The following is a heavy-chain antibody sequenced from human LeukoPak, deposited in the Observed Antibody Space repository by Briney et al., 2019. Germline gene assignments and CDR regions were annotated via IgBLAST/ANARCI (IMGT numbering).Heavy chain of an antibody. V-gene: IGHV4-34*01. CDR3: ASRSALTGYLYYYYGMDV. CDR1: GGSFSGYY. J-gene: IGHJ6*04. Sequence: SETLSLTCAVYGGSFSGYYWSWIRQPPGKRLEWIGEINHSGSTNYNPSLKSRVTISVDTSKNQFSLKLSSVTAADTAAYYCASRSALTGYLYYYYGMDVWGKGTTVTVSS. CDR2: INHSGST. D-gene: IGHD3-9*01.